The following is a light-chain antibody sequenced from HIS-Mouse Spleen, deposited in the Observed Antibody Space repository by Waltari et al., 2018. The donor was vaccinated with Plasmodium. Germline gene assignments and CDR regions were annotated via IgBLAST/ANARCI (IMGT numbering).Light chain of an antibody. V-gene: IGKV3-15*01. CDR1: PSVSSN. CDR2: GAS. Sequence: EIVLTQSPATLSVSPGERATLSCRASPSVSSNLAWYQQKPGQAPRVLIYGASTRATGIPARCSGSGSGTEFTLTISSLQSEDFAVYYCQQYNNWSFTFGPGTKVDIK. CDR3: QQYNNWSFT. J-gene: IGKJ3*01.